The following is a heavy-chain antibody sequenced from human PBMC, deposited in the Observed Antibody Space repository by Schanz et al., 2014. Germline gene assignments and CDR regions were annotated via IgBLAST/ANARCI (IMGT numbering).Heavy chain of an antibody. J-gene: IGHJ4*02. CDR2: IGTSGGT. CDR3: AKIERNED. V-gene: IGHV3-23*04. CDR1: GFSFSRYS. D-gene: IGHD1-1*01. Sequence: EVQLVESGGGLVQPGGSLRLSCAASGFSFSRYSMNWVLQAPGKGLEWVSTIGTSGGTNYAESVKGRFTISRDNSKNTLYLQMNSLRAEDTAVYFCAKIERNEDWGQGTLVTVSS.